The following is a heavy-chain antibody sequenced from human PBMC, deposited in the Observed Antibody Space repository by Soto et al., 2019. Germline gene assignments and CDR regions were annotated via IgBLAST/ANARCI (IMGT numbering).Heavy chain of an antibody. Sequence: XGSLRLSCSVAGFTFSTYGMHGVLQAPGKGLEWVAIISYDGSKEYYADSVKGRFTISRDNSKNTLYLQLNSLRAEDTAVYYCAKGYSGSYPGGADYWGQGTLVTVTS. D-gene: IGHD1-26*01. CDR1: GFTFSTYG. CDR3: AKGYSGSYPGGADY. CDR2: ISYDGSKE. V-gene: IGHV3-30*18. J-gene: IGHJ4*02.